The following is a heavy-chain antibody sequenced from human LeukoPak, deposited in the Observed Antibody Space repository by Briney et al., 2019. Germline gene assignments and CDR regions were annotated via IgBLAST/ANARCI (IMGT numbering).Heavy chain of an antibody. CDR1: GYTFTSYG. CDR2: INPDSGYT. V-gene: IGHV1-2*02. Sequence: GASVKVSCKASGYTFTSYGISWVRQAPGQGLEWMGWINPDSGYTNYAQKFQGRVTMTRDTSINTAYMELSRLTSDDTAVYYCATDPRTTVFGTFRYYYMDVWGEGTTVAVSS. D-gene: IGHD3-3*01. CDR3: ATDPRTTVFGTFRYYYMDV. J-gene: IGHJ6*03.